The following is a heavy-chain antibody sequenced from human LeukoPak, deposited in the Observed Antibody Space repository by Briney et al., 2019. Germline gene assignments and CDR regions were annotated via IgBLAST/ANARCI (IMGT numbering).Heavy chain of an antibody. CDR2: ISGSGGST. CDR1: AFTVTSYT. V-gene: IGHV3-23*01. J-gene: IGHJ4*02. Sequence: GRSLTLSCAASAFTVTSYTMSWVRQAPRAGLEWVSAISGSGGSTYYADSVKDRFTISRETSKNTLYLQMHSVRAEDRGVYYCAKNTVTKSWRSRFERWGEGTLVTVSS. CDR3: AKNTVTKSWRSRFER. D-gene: IGHD4-11*01.